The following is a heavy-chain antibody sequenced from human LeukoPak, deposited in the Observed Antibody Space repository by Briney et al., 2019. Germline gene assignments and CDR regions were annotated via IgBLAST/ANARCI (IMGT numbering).Heavy chain of an antibody. CDR2: IYYSGST. D-gene: IGHD2-2*01. CDR3: ARYCSSTSCYFDY. J-gene: IGHJ4*02. Sequence: PSETLSLTCTVSGGSISSSNYYWGWIRQPPGKGLEWIGSIYYSGSTYYNPSLKSRVTISVDTSKNQFSLKLSSVTAADTAVYYCARYCSSTSCYFDYWGQGTLVTVSS. V-gene: IGHV4-39*07. CDR1: GGSISSSNYY.